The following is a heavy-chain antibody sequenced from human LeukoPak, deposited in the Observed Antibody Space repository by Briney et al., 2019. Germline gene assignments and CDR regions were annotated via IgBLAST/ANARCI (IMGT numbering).Heavy chain of an antibody. D-gene: IGHD1-26*01. CDR3: TSQTYSGSEKCYFDC. V-gene: IGHV3-23*01. Sequence: PGGSLRLSCATSGFTFSSYSMSWVRQAPGKGLEWVSTVSKTGAYTYYADSVNGRFTVSRDNSDNTLYLQMRSLRAEDTAIYYCTSQTYSGSEKCYFDCWGQGTLVTVSS. CDR2: VSKTGAYT. J-gene: IGHJ4*02. CDR1: GFTFSSYS.